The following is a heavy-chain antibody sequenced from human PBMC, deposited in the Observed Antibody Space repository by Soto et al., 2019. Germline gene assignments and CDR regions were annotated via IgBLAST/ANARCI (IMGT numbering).Heavy chain of an antibody. V-gene: IGHV1-3*01. J-gene: IGHJ4*02. CDR3: AKDMEWGGMTTIHYFDS. D-gene: IGHD4-17*01. CDR1: GYTFTSYA. Sequence: GASVKVSCKASGYTFTSYAMHWVRQAPGQRLEWMGWINAGNGNTKYSQKFQGRVTITRDTSASTAYMELNSLRPDDTALYYCAKDMEWGGMTTIHYFDSWGQGTLVTVSS. CDR2: INAGNGNT.